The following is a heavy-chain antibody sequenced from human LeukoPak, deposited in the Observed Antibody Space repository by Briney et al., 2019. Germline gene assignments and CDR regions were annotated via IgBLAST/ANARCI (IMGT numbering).Heavy chain of an antibody. CDR1: GGSISSYY. Sequence: SETLSLTCTVSGGSISSYYWSWIRQPPGKGLEWIGYIYYSGSTNYNPSLKSRVTISVDSSKIQFSLRLSSVTAADTAVYYCATNSYGHYQYYYYMDVWGKGTTVTISS. CDR3: ATNSYGHYQYYYYMDV. CDR2: IYYSGST. V-gene: IGHV4-59*08. J-gene: IGHJ6*03. D-gene: IGHD5-18*01.